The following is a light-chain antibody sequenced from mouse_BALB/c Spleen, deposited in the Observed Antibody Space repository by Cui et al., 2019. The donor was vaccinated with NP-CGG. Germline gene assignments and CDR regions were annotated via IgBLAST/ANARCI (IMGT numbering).Light chain of an antibody. V-gene: IGLV1*01. CDR1: TGAVTTSNY. J-gene: IGLJ1*01. CDR3: ALWYSNHWV. CDR2: GTN. Sequence: HAVVTQESALNTSPGETVTLTCRSSTGAVTTSNYANWVQEKPDHLFTGLIGGTNNRVPGVPARFSGSLIGDKAALTITGAQTEDEAIYFCALWYSNHWVFGGGTKLTVL.